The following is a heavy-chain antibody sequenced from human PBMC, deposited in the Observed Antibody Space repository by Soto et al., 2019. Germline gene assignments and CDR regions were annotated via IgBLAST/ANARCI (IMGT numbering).Heavy chain of an antibody. J-gene: IGHJ6*02. CDR3: ARVGRSEYYYDSSGYYSYYYYGMDV. V-gene: IGHV4-4*07. CDR2: IYTSGST. D-gene: IGHD3-22*01. CDR1: GGSISSYY. Sequence: PSETLSLTCTVYGGSISSYYWSWIRQPAGKGLEWIGRIYTSGSTNYNPSLKSRVTMSVDTSKNQFSLKLSSVTAADTAVYYCARVGRSEYYYDSSGYYSYYYYGMDVWGQGTTVTVSS.